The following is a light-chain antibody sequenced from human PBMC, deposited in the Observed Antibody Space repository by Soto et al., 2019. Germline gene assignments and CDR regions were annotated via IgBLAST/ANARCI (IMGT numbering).Light chain of an antibody. CDR1: QSLSGY. CDR2: DAS. V-gene: IGKV1-27*01. CDR3: QKCGIAPFT. Sequence: DIQMTQSPSSLSASVGDRVTITCRASQSLSGYLNWYQQKPGKAPKLLIYDASTLQSGVPSRFSGSGSGTDFTLTISSLQPEDVATYYCQKCGIAPFTFGGGTKVELK. J-gene: IGKJ4*01.